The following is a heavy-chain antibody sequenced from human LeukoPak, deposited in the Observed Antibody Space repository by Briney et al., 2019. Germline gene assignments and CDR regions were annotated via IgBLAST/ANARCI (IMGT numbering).Heavy chain of an antibody. CDR3: TRGDPTMAPDH. V-gene: IGHV3-74*03. CDR2: INADGTSA. Sequence: GGSLRLSCAVSGFAFSSYWMHWVRQAPGKGLVWVPRINADGTSATYADSVKGRFTISRDNAKSTLYLQINTLRDEDTAVYYCTRGDPTMAPDHWGQGTLITVSS. D-gene: IGHD5-18*01. J-gene: IGHJ4*02. CDR1: GFAFSSYW.